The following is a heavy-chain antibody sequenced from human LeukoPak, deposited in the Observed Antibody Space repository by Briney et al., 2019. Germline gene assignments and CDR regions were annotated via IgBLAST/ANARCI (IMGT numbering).Heavy chain of an antibody. CDR3: ARHEDYYDSSGYQFDAFDI. Sequence: SETLSLTCTVSGGSISSYYWSWIRQPPGKGLEWIGYIYYSGSTNYNPSLKSRVTISVDTSKNQFSLKLSSVTAADTAVYYCARHEDYYDSSGYQFDAFDIWGQGTMVTVSS. J-gene: IGHJ3*02. V-gene: IGHV4-59*08. CDR1: GGSISSYY. D-gene: IGHD3-22*01. CDR2: IYYSGST.